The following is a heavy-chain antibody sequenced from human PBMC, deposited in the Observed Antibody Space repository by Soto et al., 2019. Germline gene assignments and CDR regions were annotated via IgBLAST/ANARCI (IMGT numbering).Heavy chain of an antibody. CDR2: ISGSGGST. J-gene: IGHJ5*02. CDR1: GFTFSSYA. Sequence: EVQLLESGGGLVQPGGSLRLSCADSGFTFSSYARSWVRQAPGKGLEWVSAISGSGGSTYYADSVKGRFTISSDNSKNPLYLQMNSLRAEDRAVYYCAKGKSILLLWFDPWGQGTLGTGSS. V-gene: IGHV3-23*01. CDR3: AKGKSILLLWFDP. D-gene: IGHD2-21*01.